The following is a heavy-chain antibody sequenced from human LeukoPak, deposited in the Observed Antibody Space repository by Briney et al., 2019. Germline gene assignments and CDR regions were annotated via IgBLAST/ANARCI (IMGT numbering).Heavy chain of an antibody. V-gene: IGHV3-11*01. CDR3: ARVSSQQLK. CDR1: GFTFSDYY. D-gene: IGHD6-13*01. J-gene: IGHJ4*02. CDR2: ISSSGSTI. Sequence: PGGSLRLSCAASGFTFSDYYMSWIRQAPGKGLEWISYISSSGSTIFQADSMKGRFTISRDNAKNSLYLQTNNLRVEDTAVYYCARVSSQQLKWGQGTLVTVSS.